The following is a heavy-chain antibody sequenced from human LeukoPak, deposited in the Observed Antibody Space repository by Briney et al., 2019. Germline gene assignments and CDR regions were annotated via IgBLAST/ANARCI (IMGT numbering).Heavy chain of an antibody. CDR1: GYIFSGYY. D-gene: IGHD1-1*01. V-gene: IGHV1-2*02. CDR2: TNPNSGGT. Sequence: KAGALVQVSCKASGYIFSGYYMYWVRQAPGQRLELMGWTNPNSGGTKYAQKCRGRVTMTRDTSISTAYMELSRLRSDDTAVYYCARRVSGTFPRLYFDYWGQGTLVTVSS. J-gene: IGHJ4*02. CDR3: ARRVSGTFPRLYFDY.